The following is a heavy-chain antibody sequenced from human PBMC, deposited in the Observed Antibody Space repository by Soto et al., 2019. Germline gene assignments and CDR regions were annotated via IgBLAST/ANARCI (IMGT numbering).Heavy chain of an antibody. CDR3: ARALRITIFGVVRGSHYGMDV. D-gene: IGHD3-3*01. CDR2: IWYDGSNK. CDR1: GFTFSSYG. V-gene: IGHV3-33*01. Sequence: GGSLRLSCAASGFTFSSYGMHWVRQAPGKGLEWVAVIWYDGSNKYYADSMKGRFTISRDNSKNTLYLQMNSLRAEDTAVYYCARALRITIFGVVRGSHYGMDVWGQGTTVTVSS. J-gene: IGHJ6*02.